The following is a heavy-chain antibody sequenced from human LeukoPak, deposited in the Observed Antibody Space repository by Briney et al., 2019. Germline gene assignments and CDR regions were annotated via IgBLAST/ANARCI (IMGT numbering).Heavy chain of an antibody. CDR2: INHGGGT. CDR1: GGSFSDYF. Sequence: PSETLSLTCAVYGGSFSDYFWNWIRQPPGKGLEWIGEINHGGGTNYNPSLKSRVTISVDTSKNQFSLKLSSVTAADTAVYYCARRPRMGMAVDAFDIWGQGTMVTVSS. V-gene: IGHV4-34*01. CDR3: ARRPRMGMAVDAFDI. D-gene: IGHD5-24*01. J-gene: IGHJ3*02.